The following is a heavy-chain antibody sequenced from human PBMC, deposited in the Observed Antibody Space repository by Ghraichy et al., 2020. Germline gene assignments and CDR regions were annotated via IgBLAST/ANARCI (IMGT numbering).Heavy chain of an antibody. CDR1: GGSISSGGYY. D-gene: IGHD3-3*01. V-gene: IGHV4-31*03. CDR2: IYYSGST. CDR3: ARVRYDLTLFDY. Sequence: SETLSLTCTVSGGSISSGGYYWSWIRQHPGKGLEWIGYIYYSGSTYYNPSLKSRVTISVDTSKNQFSLKLSSVTAADTAVYYCARVRYDLTLFDYWGQGTLVTVSS. J-gene: IGHJ4*02.